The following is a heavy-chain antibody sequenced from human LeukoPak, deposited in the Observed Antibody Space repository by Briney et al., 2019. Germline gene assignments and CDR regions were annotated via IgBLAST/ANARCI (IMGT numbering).Heavy chain of an antibody. Sequence: PGGSLRLSCAAAGFSFDDYAVYWVRQAPGKGLQWVSVISADGDSTYYADSVTGRFTISRDNSKNSLYLQMNSLRSEDTAFYYCAKDQAPYYYATTGYPDYWGQGTLVTVSS. J-gene: IGHJ4*02. CDR2: ISADGDST. CDR1: GFSFDDYA. D-gene: IGHD3-22*01. V-gene: IGHV3-43*02. CDR3: AKDQAPYYYATTGYPDY.